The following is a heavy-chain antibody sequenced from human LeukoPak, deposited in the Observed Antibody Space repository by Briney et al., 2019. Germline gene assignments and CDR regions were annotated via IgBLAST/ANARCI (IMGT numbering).Heavy chain of an antibody. V-gene: IGHV3-23*01. CDR3: AKESAYYYGSGSYFDY. D-gene: IGHD3-10*01. CDR1: GFTFSSYA. J-gene: IGHJ4*02. Sequence: GGSLRLSCAASGFTFSSYAMSWVRQAPGKGLEWVSAISGSGGSTYYADSVKGRFTISRDNSKNTLYLQMNSLRAEDTAVYYCAKESAYYYGSGSYFDYWGQGTLVTVSS. CDR2: ISGSGGST.